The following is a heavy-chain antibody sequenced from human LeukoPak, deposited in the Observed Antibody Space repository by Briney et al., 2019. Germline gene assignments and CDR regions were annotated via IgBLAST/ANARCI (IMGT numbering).Heavy chain of an antibody. J-gene: IGHJ1*01. D-gene: IGHD4-23*01. Sequence: GGSLRLSCAASGFNFRDYAMNWVRQAPGKGLEWVSGISGSNEITDYADSVKGRFTLSRDNSKDTVYLQMNSLKAEDTAVYYCVKDPWGTVLTPEYFQHWGQGTLVTVSS. CDR2: ISGSNEIT. CDR1: GFNFRDYA. CDR3: VKDPWGTVLTPEYFQH. V-gene: IGHV3-23*01.